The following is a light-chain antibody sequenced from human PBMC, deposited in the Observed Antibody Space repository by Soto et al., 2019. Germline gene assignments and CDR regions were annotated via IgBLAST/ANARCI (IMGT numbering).Light chain of an antibody. CDR1: QTIFYTSSNKNY. CDR3: QQYYSTPFT. J-gene: IGKJ3*01. Sequence: DIVLTQSPDSLAVSLGERATIHCKSSQTIFYTSSNKNYLAWYQQRPGQPPKLLIYWASDRESGVPNRFSGSRSGTDFTHTLSGLQAEDVAVYYCQQYYSTPFTFGPGTRLDIK. CDR2: WAS. V-gene: IGKV4-1*01.